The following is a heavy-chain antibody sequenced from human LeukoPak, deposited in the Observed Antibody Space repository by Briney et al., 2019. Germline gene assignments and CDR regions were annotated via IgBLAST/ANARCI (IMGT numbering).Heavy chain of an antibody. J-gene: IGHJ4*02. V-gene: IGHV3-23*01. CDR2: ISGSGENT. CDR1: GFTFGSYA. D-gene: IGHD3-16*02. CDR3: AKTVSGSYSYQGGDY. Sequence: PGGSLTLSCAASGFTFGSYAMSWVRQAPGKGLEWVSAISGSGENTNYADSVKGRFTMSRDNSRNMLYLQMNSLRDEDTAKYYCAKTVSGSYSYQGGDYWGQGTLVTVSS.